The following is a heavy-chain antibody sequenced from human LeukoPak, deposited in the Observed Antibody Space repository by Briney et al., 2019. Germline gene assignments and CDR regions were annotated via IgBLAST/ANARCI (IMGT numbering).Heavy chain of an antibody. D-gene: IGHD1-7*01. J-gene: IGHJ5*02. CDR1: GYTFTSYG. CDR2: ISAYNGNT. Sequence: ASVKVSCKASGYTFTSYGISWVRQAPGQGLEWMGWISAYNGNTNYAQKLQGRVTMTTDTSTSTAYMELRSLRSDDTAVYNCARNNWKYAYNWFDPWGQGTLVTVSS. CDR3: ARNNWKYAYNWFDP. V-gene: IGHV1-18*01.